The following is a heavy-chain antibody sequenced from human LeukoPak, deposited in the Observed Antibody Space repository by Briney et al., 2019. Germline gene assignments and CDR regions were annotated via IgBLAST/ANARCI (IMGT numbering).Heavy chain of an antibody. V-gene: IGHV1-69*06. CDR3: ARDSAEQLADGFDI. D-gene: IGHD6-13*01. Sequence: ASVKVSCKASGGTFSSYAISWVRQAPGQGLEWMGGIIPIFGTANYAQKFQGRVTITADKSTSTAYMELSSLRSEDTAVYYCARDSAEQLADGFDIWGQGTMVTVSS. CDR2: IIPIFGTA. J-gene: IGHJ3*02. CDR1: GGTFSSYA.